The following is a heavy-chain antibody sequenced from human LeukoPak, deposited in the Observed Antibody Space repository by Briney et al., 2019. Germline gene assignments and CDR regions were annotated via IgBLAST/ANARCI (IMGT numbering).Heavy chain of an antibody. CDR1: GYTFTSYD. CDR3: ARAPVIAVAGYYYMDV. Sequence: ASVKVSCKASGYTFTSYDINWVRQATGQGLEWMGWMNPNSGNTGYAQKFQGRVTITRNTSISTAYMELSSLRSEDTAVYYCARAPVIAVAGYYYMDVWGKGTTVTVSS. CDR2: MNPNSGNT. J-gene: IGHJ6*03. D-gene: IGHD6-19*01. V-gene: IGHV1-8*03.